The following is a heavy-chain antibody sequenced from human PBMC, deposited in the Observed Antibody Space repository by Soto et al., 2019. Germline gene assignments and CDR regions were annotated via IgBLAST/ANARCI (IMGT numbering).Heavy chain of an antibody. CDR2: VSAYNGNT. J-gene: IGHJ4*02. D-gene: IGHD6-13*01. Sequence: QVQLVQSGAEVKKPGASMKVSCKASGFTFTSYGISWVRQAPGQGLEWMGWVSAYNGNTHYAQKLQGRVTMTTDPSTTPAYVELRSLRSDDTAVYYCSRGGSSWQPHEDYWGQGTLVTVSS. V-gene: IGHV1-18*01. CDR3: SRGGSSWQPHEDY. CDR1: GFTFTSYG.